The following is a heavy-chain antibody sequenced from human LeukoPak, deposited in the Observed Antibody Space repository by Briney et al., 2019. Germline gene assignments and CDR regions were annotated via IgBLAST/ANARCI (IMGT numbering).Heavy chain of an antibody. CDR3: ARYGEVGATGKNAFDI. Sequence: ASVKVSCKASGYTFTGYYMHWVRQAPGQGLEWMGWINPNSGGTNYAQKFQGRVTMTRDTSISTAYMELSRLRSDDTAVYYCARYGEVGATGKNAFDIRGQGTMVTVSS. J-gene: IGHJ3*02. D-gene: IGHD1-26*01. V-gene: IGHV1-2*02. CDR2: INPNSGGT. CDR1: GYTFTGYY.